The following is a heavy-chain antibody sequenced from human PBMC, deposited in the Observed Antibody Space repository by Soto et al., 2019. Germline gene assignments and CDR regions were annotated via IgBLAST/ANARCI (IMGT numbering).Heavy chain of an antibody. J-gene: IGHJ4*02. CDR3: ATEVYSSSWYYFDY. D-gene: IGHD6-13*01. Sequence: GSLRLSCAASGFTFSSYAMSWVRQAPGKGLEWIGSIYYSGSTYYNPSLKSRVTISVDTSKNQFSLKLSSVTAADTAVYYCATEVYSSSWYYFDYWGQGTLVTVSS. CDR2: IYYSGST. V-gene: IGHV4-59*05. CDR1: GFTFSSYA.